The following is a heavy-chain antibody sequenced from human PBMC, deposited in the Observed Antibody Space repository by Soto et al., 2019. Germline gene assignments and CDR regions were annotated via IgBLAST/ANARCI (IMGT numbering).Heavy chain of an antibody. CDR1: GFTFSSYS. J-gene: IGHJ5*02. CDR2: ISSSSSTI. D-gene: IGHD2-2*01. V-gene: IGHV3-48*01. Sequence: PGGSLRLSCAASGFTFSSYSMNWVRQAPGKGLEWVSYISSSSSTIYYADSVKGRFTISRDNAKNSLYLQMNSLRAEDTAVYYCARTPVVPAAIGWFDPWGQGTLVTVSS. CDR3: ARTPVVPAAIGWFDP.